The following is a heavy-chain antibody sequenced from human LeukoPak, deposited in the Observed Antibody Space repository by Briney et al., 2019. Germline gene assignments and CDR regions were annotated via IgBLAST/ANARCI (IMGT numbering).Heavy chain of an antibody. CDR3: AREPTVTTGLGRKYYYGMDV. J-gene: IGHJ6*02. CDR1: GGSVSSGSYY. Sequence: SETLSLTCTVSGGSVSSGSYYWSWIRQPPGKGLEWIGYIYYSGSTNYNPSLKSRVTISVDTSKNQFSLKLSSVTDADTAMYYCAREPTVTTGLGRKYYYGMDVWGQGTTVTVSS. V-gene: IGHV4-61*01. D-gene: IGHD4-17*01. CDR2: IYYSGST.